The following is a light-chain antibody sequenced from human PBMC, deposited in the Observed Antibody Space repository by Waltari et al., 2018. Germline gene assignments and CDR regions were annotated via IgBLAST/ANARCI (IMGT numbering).Light chain of an antibody. CDR2: GEN. CDR3: ASWDDSLRGHWV. J-gene: IGLJ3*02. Sequence: QSVLTQPPSSSGTPGQRVTISCSGSRSNIGRNGAIWYQQLPGTAPRLIIYGENKRPSGVPDRFSGSKSGTSASLAISGLQSEDEADYYCASWDDSLRGHWVFGGGTKLTVL. V-gene: IGLV1-44*01. CDR1: RSNIGRNG.